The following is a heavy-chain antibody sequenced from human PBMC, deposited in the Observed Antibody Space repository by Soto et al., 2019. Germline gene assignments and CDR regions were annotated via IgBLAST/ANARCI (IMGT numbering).Heavy chain of an antibody. CDR1: GFTFSSYA. Sequence: PGGSLRLSCAASGFTFSSYAMSWVRQAPGKGLEWVSAISGSGGSTYYADSVKGRFTISRDNSKNTLYLQMNSLRAEDTAVYYCAKDRDYYDSSGYNTVNDYWGQGTLVTVSS. J-gene: IGHJ4*02. CDR2: ISGSGGST. CDR3: AKDRDYYDSSGYNTVNDY. V-gene: IGHV3-23*01. D-gene: IGHD3-22*01.